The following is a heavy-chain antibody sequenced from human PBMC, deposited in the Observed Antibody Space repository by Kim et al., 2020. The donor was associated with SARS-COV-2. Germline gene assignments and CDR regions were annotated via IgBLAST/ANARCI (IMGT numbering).Heavy chain of an antibody. J-gene: IGHJ3*02. CDR2: IVVGSGNT. CDR3: AADSGSGDGFAFDI. D-gene: IGHD3-10*01. CDR1: GFTFTSSA. V-gene: IGHV1-58*01. Sequence: SVKVSCKASGFTFTSSAVQWVRQARGQRLEWIGWIVVGSGNTNYAQKFQERVTITRDMSTSTAYMELSSLRSEDTVVYYCAADSGSGDGFAFDIWGQGTMVTVSS.